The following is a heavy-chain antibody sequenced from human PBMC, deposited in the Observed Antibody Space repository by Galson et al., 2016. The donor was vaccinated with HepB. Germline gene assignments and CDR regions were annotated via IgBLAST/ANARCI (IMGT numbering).Heavy chain of an antibody. Sequence: LRLSCAASGFRFSDYYMNWVRQAPGKGLEWVSYITNSGSRTFYADSVKGRFTISRDNAQNSLYLQMNSLTAEDTAVYYCARSELGVGDAFDVWGQGTMLTVSS. CDR2: ITNSGSRT. CDR3: ARSELGVGDAFDV. V-gene: IGHV3-11*01. CDR1: GFRFSDYY. D-gene: IGHD7-27*01. J-gene: IGHJ3*01.